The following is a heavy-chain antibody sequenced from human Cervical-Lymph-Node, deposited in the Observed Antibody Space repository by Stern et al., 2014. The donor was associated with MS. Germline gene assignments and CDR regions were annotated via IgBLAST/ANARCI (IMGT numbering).Heavy chain of an antibody. CDR1: GFTSTSFA. CDR2: VVLGSGNT. J-gene: IGHJ4*02. Sequence: QMLLVQSGPEVKKPGTSVKVSCQASGFTSTSFAMQWVRQARGQRLEWIGWVVLGSGNTRYAQKFQERVTINRDLSTSTAYMELSNLRSEDTAVYYCTAAGGGAFDYWGRGTLVTVSS. CDR3: TAAGGGAFDY. V-gene: IGHV1-58*02. D-gene: IGHD2-15*01.